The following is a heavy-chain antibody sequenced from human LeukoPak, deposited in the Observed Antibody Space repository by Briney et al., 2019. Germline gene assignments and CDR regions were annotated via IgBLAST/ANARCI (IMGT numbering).Heavy chain of an antibody. V-gene: IGHV1-8*01. J-gene: IGHJ4*02. Sequence: ASVKVSCKASGYTFSSYDINWVRQATGQGLEWRGWMNPNSGNTGYEQKFQGRVTMTRNTSISTAYMELSSLRSEDTAVYYCARGRYSGYDSFGYWGQGTLVTVSS. CDR3: ARGRYSGYDSFGY. CDR1: GYTFSSYD. D-gene: IGHD5-12*01. CDR2: MNPNSGNT.